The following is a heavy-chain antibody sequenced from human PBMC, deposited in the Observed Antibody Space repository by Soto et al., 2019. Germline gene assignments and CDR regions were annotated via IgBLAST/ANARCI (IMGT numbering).Heavy chain of an antibody. D-gene: IGHD5-12*01. V-gene: IGHV3-74*01. CDR3: ARDGSNIGWYFDL. Sequence: EVQLVESGGGLVQPGGSLRLSCAASGFTFSSHWMHWVRQAPGKGLVWVSRINSDGSSTRYADSVKGRFTISRDNAKNTLYLQMNSLRAEDTAVYYCARDGSNIGWYFDLWGRGTLVTVSS. CDR1: GFTFSSHW. CDR2: INSDGSST. J-gene: IGHJ2*01.